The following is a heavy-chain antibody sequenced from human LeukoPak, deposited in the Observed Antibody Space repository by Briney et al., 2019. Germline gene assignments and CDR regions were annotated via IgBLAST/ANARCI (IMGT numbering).Heavy chain of an antibody. V-gene: IGHV4-59*01. CDR2: IYYSGST. J-gene: IGHJ4*02. D-gene: IGHD6-19*01. CDR3: ARAVAVAGTLYFDY. CDR1: GGSISSYY. Sequence: SETLSLTCTVSGGSISSYYWNWIRQPPGKGLEWIGYIYYSGSTNYNPSLKSRVTISVDTSKNQFSLKLSSVTAADTAVYYCARAVAVAGTLYFDYWGQGTLVTVSS.